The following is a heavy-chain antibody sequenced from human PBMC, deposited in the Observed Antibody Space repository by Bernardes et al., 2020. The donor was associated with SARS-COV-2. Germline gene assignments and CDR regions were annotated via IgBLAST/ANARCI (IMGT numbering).Heavy chain of an antibody. V-gene: IGHV1-2*02. CDR2: INPNSGGT. J-gene: IGHJ6*02. Sequence: ASVKVSCKASGYTFPDYYMHWVRQAPGQGLEWMGWINPNSGGTNYAQKFQGRVTMTRDTSISTAYMELSRLRSDDTAVYYCARVTTVYYGMDVWGQGTTVTVSS. CDR3: ARVTTVYYGMDV. CDR1: GYTFPDYY. D-gene: IGHD1-1*01.